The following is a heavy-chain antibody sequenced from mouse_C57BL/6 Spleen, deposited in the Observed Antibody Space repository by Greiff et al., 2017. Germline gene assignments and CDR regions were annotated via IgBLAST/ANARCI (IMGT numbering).Heavy chain of an antibody. CDR2: INPNNGGT. CDR3: ARGIITTVVLDY. CDR1: GYTFTDYY. V-gene: IGHV1-26*01. J-gene: IGHJ2*01. D-gene: IGHD1-1*01. Sequence: EVQLQQSGPELVKPGASVKISCKASGYTFTDYYMNWVKQSHGKSLEWIGDINPNNGGTSYNQQFKGKATLTVDKSSSTAYMELRSLTSEDSAVYYCARGIITTVVLDYWGQGTTLTVSS.